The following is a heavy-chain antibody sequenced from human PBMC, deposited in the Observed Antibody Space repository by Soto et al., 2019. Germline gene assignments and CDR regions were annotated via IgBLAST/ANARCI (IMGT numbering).Heavy chain of an antibody. CDR3: AKGRPGAATDAFDI. CDR2: FSGSGSST. CDR1: GFTFSNYA. D-gene: IGHD6-25*01. J-gene: IGHJ3*02. Sequence: PGGSLRLSCAASGFTFSNYAMSWVRQAPGKGLEWVSGFSGSGSSTYYADSVKGRSTTSRDNSKNTLFLQMDDLRAEDTAIYYCAKGRPGAATDAFDIWGKGTMVTV. V-gene: IGHV3-23*01.